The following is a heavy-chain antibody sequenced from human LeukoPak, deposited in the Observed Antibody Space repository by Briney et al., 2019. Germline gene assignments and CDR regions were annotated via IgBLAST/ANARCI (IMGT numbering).Heavy chain of an antibody. V-gene: IGHV1-18*01. CDR1: GYTFTSDG. CDR3: TRDQGPGGYYYGMHV. Sequence: ASVKFSCTASGYTFTSDGFSGVLQAPGQCPQWMVWISATNGNTNYAHKLQARATITTSTAKGTADNELGRLITENTAVYDGTRDQGPGGYYYGMHVWGQGTTLNVYS. J-gene: IGHJ6*02. CDR2: ISATNGNT.